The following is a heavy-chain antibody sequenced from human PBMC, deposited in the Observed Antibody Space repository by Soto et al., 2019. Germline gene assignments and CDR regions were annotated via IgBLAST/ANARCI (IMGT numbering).Heavy chain of an antibody. D-gene: IGHD6-6*01. V-gene: IGHV1-69*01. Sequence: QVQLVQSGAEVKKPGSSVKVSCKASGGTFSSYSISWVRQAPGQGLEWMGGIIPIFGTANYAQKFQGRVTITADESTSTAYMELTSLKSEDTAVYYCAIEYSSSPPYYPIGYWGQGTLVTVSS. CDR3: AIEYSSSPPYYPIGY. CDR1: GGTFSSYS. CDR2: IIPIFGTA. J-gene: IGHJ4*02.